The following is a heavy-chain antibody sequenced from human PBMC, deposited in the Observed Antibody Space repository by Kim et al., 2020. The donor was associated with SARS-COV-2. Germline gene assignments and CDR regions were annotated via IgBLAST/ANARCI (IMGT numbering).Heavy chain of an antibody. V-gene: IGHV1-2*02. CDR1: GFTFTDTY. J-gene: IGHJ4*02. Sequence: ASVKVSCKASGFTFTDTYIYWMRQAPGQGLEWMGWINPNSGGTKFAQKFQGRVTMTRDTSITTAYLELSSLRSDDTAVYYCVRDVTTSGYWGQGTLVTVSS. D-gene: IGHD1-1*01. CDR2: INPNSGGT. CDR3: VRDVTTSGY.